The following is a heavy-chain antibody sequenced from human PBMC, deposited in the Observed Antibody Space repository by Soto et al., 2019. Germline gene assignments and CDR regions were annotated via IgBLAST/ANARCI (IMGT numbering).Heavy chain of an antibody. CDR3: ARFSGMVRGVRGAFDI. Sequence: GESLKISCKGSGYSFTSYWXGWVRQMPGKGLEWMGIIYPGDSDTRYSPSFQGQVTISADKSISTAYLQWSSLKASDTAMYYCARFSGMVRGVRGAFDIWGQGTMVTVS. CDR2: IYPGDSDT. J-gene: IGHJ3*02. D-gene: IGHD3-10*01. CDR1: GYSFTSYW. V-gene: IGHV5-51*01.